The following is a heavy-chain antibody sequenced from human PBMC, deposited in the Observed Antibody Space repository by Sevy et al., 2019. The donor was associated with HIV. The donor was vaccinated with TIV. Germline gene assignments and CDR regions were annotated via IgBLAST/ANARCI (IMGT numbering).Heavy chain of an antibody. CDR3: AREEVDTAMVISDYYYYMDV. D-gene: IGHD5-18*01. Sequence: GESLKISCAASGFTFSSYAMHWVRQAPGKGLEWVAVISYDGSNKYYADSVKGRFTISRDNSKNTLYLQMNSLRAEDTAVYYCAREEVDTAMVISDYYYYMDVWGKGTTDTVSS. J-gene: IGHJ6*03. V-gene: IGHV3-30-3*01. CDR2: ISYDGSNK. CDR1: GFTFSSYA.